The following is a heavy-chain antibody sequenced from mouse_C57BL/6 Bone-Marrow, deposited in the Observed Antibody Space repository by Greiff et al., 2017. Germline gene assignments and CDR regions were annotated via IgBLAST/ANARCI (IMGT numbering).Heavy chain of an antibody. V-gene: IGHV1-69*01. D-gene: IGHD2-1*01. J-gene: IGHJ2*01. CDR1: GYTFTSYW. CDR2: IDPSDSYT. Sequence: VQLQQPGAELVMPGASVKLSCKASGYTFTSYWMHWVKQRPGQGLEWIGEIDPSDSYTNYNQKFKGKSTLTVDKSSSTAYMQLSSLTSEDSAVYYCARSYGNYRYYFDYWGQGTTLTVSA. CDR3: ARSYGNYRYYFDY.